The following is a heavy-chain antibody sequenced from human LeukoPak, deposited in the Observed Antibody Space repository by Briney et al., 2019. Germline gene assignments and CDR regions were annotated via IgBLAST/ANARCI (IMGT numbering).Heavy chain of an antibody. CDR3: AKEVGRLPGIAAAVVDP. J-gene: IGHJ5*02. D-gene: IGHD6-13*01. Sequence: PGGSLRLSCAASGFTFSSYGMHWVRQAPGKGLEWVAVISYDGSNKYYADSVKGRFTISRDNSRNTLYLQINSLRAEDTAVYYCAKEVGRLPGIAAAVVDPWGQGTLVTVSS. CDR2: ISYDGSNK. V-gene: IGHV3-30*18. CDR1: GFTFSSYG.